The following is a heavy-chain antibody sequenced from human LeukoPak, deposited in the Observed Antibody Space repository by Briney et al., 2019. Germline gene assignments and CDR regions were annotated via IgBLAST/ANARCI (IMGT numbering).Heavy chain of an antibody. CDR1: GYTFTGYY. Sequence: ASVKASCKASGYTFTGYYMHWVRQAPGQGLEWMGWINPNSGGTNYAQKFQGRVTMTRDTSISTAYMELSRLRSEDTAVYYCARERKELTGDNIWGQGTLVTVSS. CDR2: INPNSGGT. V-gene: IGHV1-2*02. CDR3: ARERKELTGDNI. D-gene: IGHD7-27*01. J-gene: IGHJ4*02.